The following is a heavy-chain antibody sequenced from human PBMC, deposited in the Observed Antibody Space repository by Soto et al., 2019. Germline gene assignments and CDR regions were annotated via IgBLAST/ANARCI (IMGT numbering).Heavy chain of an antibody. V-gene: IGHV4-4*02. D-gene: IGHD3-3*01. J-gene: IGHJ4*02. Sequence: QVQLQESGPGLVKPSRTLSLTCAVSGGSISSSNWCSWVLQPPGKGLLWIGGFYHSGSTNYNQTPTSRLTITVDKSKNQFSLKLSSVTATDTAVYYCARGGRETTYYDYWCGNSPFDYWGQGTLVTVSS. CDR1: GGSISSSNW. CDR2: FYHSGST. CDR3: ARGGRETTYYDYWCGNSPFDY.